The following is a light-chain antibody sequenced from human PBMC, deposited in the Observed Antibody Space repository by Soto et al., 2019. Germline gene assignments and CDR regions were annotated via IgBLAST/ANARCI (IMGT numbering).Light chain of an antibody. Sequence: DIQMTQSPSSLSASVGDRVTITCRASQSIRSYLNWYQQKPGKAPKLLIYAASSLQSGVPSRFSGSGSGTDFTLTISSLQPEDCATYYCQQSYSTPPTFGGGTKVEIK. CDR3: QQSYSTPPT. J-gene: IGKJ4*01. CDR2: AAS. V-gene: IGKV1-39*01. CDR1: QSIRSY.